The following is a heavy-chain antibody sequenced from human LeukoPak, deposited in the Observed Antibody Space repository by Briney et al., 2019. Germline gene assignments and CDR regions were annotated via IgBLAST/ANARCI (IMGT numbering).Heavy chain of an antibody. V-gene: IGHV1-2*02. Sequence: GASVKVSCKASGYTFSGYYIHWVRQAPGQGLEWMGWINPNSGGTNYAQKFQGRFTLTRDTSINTAYMDLSRLISDDTAMYYCATCGGYNWNIAGEDLDYWGQGTLVTVSS. CDR3: ATCGGYNWNIAGEDLDY. CDR1: GYTFSGYY. CDR2: INPNSGGT. D-gene: IGHD1/OR15-1a*01. J-gene: IGHJ4*02.